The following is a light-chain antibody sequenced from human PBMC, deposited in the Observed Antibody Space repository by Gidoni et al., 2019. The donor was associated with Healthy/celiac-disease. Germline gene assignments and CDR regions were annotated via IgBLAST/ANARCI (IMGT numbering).Light chain of an antibody. CDR3: QQYNNRPPVT. J-gene: IGKJ5*01. CDR1: QSVSSN. CDR2: GAS. V-gene: IGKV3-15*01. Sequence: EIVITQSPATLSVSPGERATLSCRASQSVSSNLAWYQQKPGQAPRLLIYGASTRDTGIPARFSGSGSGTEFTLTISSLQSEDFAVYYCQQYNNRPPVTFGQGTQLEIK.